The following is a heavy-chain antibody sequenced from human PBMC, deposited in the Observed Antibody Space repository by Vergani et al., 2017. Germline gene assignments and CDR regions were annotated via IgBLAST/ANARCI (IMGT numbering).Heavy chain of an antibody. CDR1: GFTFSSYG. Sequence: EVQLVESGGGVVQPGRSLRLSCAASGFTFSSYGMHWVRQAPGKGLEWVSYISSSGSTIYYADSVKGRFTISRDNAKNSLYLQMNSLRAEYTAVYYCARGRFTRYCSGGSCYFPNWFDPWGQGTLVTVSS. CDR2: ISSSGSTI. D-gene: IGHD2-15*01. V-gene: IGHV3-48*04. CDR3: ARGRFTRYCSGGSCYFPNWFDP. J-gene: IGHJ5*02.